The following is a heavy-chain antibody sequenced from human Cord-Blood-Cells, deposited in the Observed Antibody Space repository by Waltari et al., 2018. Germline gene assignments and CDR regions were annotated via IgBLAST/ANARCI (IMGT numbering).Heavy chain of an antibody. D-gene: IGHD6-6*01. CDR3: ARVGQLGFDY. J-gene: IGHJ4*02. CDR2: SGTAGDT. V-gene: IGHV3-13*01. CDR1: GFPFSSYD. Sequence: EVQLVESGGGLGHAGGSLRYSCADSGFPFSSYDMNLVRQATGKGLEWVSASGTAGDTYYPGSVKGRFTISRENAKTSWYLQMNSLRAGDTAVYYCARVGQLGFDYWGQGTLVTVSS.